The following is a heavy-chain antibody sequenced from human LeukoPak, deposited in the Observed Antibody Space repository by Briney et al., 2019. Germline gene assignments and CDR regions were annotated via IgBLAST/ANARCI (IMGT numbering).Heavy chain of an antibody. CDR3: VRLRRNSDRSGYYYYYNY. CDR2: IFTISTFI. J-gene: IGHJ4*02. D-gene: IGHD3-22*01. CDR1: GFTFSDYS. V-gene: IGHV3-21*01. Sequence: GGSLRLSCVASGFTFSDYSINWVRQAPGKGLECVSSIFTISTFIYYADAVKGRFTISRDHAKSSLYLQMNSLRAEDTALYYCVRLRRNSDRSGYYYYYNYWGQGILVTVSS.